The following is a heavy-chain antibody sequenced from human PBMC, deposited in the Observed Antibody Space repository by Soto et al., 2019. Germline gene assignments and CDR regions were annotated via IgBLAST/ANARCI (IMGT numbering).Heavy chain of an antibody. D-gene: IGHD5-12*01. CDR3: ARDGKGYSGYDFDY. V-gene: IGHV3-48*03. CDR1: GFTFVSYE. Sequence: PGGSLRLSCAASGFTFVSYEMNWVRQAPGKGLEWVSYISRSGTTIYYADSVKGRFTISRDNAKNSLYLQMNSLRAEDTAVYYCARDGKGYSGYDFDYWGQGTLVTVSS. CDR2: ISRSGTTI. J-gene: IGHJ4*02.